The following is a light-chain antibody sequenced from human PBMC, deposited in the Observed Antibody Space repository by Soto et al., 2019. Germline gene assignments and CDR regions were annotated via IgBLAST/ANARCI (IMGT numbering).Light chain of an antibody. CDR2: DNN. J-gene: IGLJ1*01. CDR3: GTWDSSLSAYV. V-gene: IGLV1-51*01. CDR1: SSNIGNNY. Sequence: QSVLTQPPSVSAAPGQKVTISCSGSSSNIGNNYVSWYQQLPGTAPKLLIYDNNKRPSGTPDRFSGSKSGTSATLGITGLQTGDEADYYCGTWDSSLSAYVFGTGTRSPS.